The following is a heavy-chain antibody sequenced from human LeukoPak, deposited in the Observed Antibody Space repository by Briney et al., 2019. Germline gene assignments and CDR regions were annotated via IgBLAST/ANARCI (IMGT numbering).Heavy chain of an antibody. V-gene: IGHV3-74*01. D-gene: IGHD3-9*01. CDR3: AITTAVLRYFDWLSPLDY. CDR1: GFTLNGYW. Sequence: PGGSLGLSCAAPGFTLNGYWMHWVRQAPGKGLVWVSRINSDGSTTSYADSVKGRFTISRDNSKNTLYLQMYSLRAEDTAVYYCAITTAVLRYFDWLSPLDYWGQGTLVTVSS. CDR2: INSDGSTT. J-gene: IGHJ4*02.